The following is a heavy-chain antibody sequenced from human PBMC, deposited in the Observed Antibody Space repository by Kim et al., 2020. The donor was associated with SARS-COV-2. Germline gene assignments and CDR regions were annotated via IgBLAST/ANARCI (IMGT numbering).Heavy chain of an antibody. Sequence: YTSWRTNYNPSRPSRVTMSVDMSKTQFSLKLSSVTAADTAVYYCASALGHWGQGTLVTVSS. J-gene: IGHJ4*02. CDR3: ASALGH. CDR2: YTSWRT. V-gene: IGHV4-4*07. D-gene: IGHD3-16*02.